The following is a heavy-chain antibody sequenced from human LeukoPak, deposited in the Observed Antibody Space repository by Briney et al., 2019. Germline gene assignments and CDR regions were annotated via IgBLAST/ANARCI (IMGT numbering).Heavy chain of an antibody. CDR1: GGSVSSGSYY. J-gene: IGHJ4*02. V-gene: IGHV4-61*01. D-gene: IGHD2-21*02. Sequence: SETLSLTCSVSGGSVSSGSYYWSWIRQPPGKGREWIGEIHYSGSTNYNPSLKSRVTISVDTSKNQFSLKLSSVTAADTAVYYCARFAYCGGHCWYYFDYWGQGSLVTVSS. CDR3: ARFAYCGGHCWYYFDY. CDR2: IHYSGST.